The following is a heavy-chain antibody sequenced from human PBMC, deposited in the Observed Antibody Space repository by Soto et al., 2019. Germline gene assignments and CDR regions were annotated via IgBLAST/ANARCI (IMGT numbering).Heavy chain of an antibody. J-gene: IGHJ5*02. CDR1: GFTFSSYG. D-gene: IGHD3-10*01. CDR2: IWYDGSNK. Sequence: QVQLVESGGGVVQPGRSLRLSCAASGFTFSSYGMHWVRQAPGKGLEWVAVIWYDGSNKYYADSVKGRFTISRDNSKNRLYLKMNSLRAEDTAVYYCARDNLEVRGVISRNWFEPRGQGTLVTVSS. CDR3: ARDNLEVRGVISRNWFEP. V-gene: IGHV3-33*01.